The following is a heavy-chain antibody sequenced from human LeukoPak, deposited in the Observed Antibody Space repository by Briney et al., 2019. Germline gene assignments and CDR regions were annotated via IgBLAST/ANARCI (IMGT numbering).Heavy chain of an antibody. D-gene: IGHD3-22*01. V-gene: IGHV4-59*01. J-gene: IGHJ4*02. CDR3: ARDSGGYYYDY. Sequence: SETLSLTCTVSGGSISSYYWSWIRQPPGKGLEWIGYIYYSGSTNYNPSLKSRVTISVDTSKNQFSLRLSSVTAADTAVYYCARDSGGYYYDYWGQGTLVTVSS. CDR1: GGSISSYY. CDR2: IYYSGST.